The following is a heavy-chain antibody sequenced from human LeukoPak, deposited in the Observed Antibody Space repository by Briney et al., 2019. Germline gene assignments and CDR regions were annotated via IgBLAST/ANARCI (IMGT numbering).Heavy chain of an antibody. CDR1: GGSISSSSYY. D-gene: IGHD5-18*01. CDR2: IYYSGST. Sequence: ESGPGLLKPSETLSLTCTVSGGSISSSSYYWGWIRQPPGKGPEWIWRIYYSGSTYYNPSLKSGVTISVETSKNQFSLKLSSVTAADTAVYYCARWGIPDTAGRTSDAFDIWGQGTMVTVSS. J-gene: IGHJ3*02. CDR3: ARWGIPDTAGRTSDAFDI. V-gene: IGHV4-39*01.